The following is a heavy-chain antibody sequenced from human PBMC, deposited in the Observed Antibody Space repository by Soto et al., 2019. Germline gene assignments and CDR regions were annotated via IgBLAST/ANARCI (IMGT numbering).Heavy chain of an antibody. D-gene: IGHD5-18*01. V-gene: IGHV3-53*01. CDR3: ARGVDTAKAGY. J-gene: IGHJ4*02. CDR1: GFTVSSNY. Sequence: VQLVESGGGLIQPGGSLRLSCAASGFTVSSNYMTWVRQAPGRGPEWVSTIYHGGNTYYADSVKGRFAISRDNSKNMLYLQMNSLRAEDTAVYYCARGVDTAKAGYWGQGTLVTVSS. CDR2: IYHGGNT.